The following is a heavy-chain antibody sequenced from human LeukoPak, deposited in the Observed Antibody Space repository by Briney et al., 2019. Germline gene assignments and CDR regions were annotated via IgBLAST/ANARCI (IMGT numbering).Heavy chain of an antibody. V-gene: IGHV1-18*01. CDR2: ITAYDGNT. D-gene: IGHD1-7*01. Sequence: ASVKVSCKASGYTFSRYGITWVRQAPGQGLEWMGWITAYDGNTNFAQNFQARVTMTTDTSTNTAYMELRSLRSDDTAMYYCARQSFIAGDNWNYVLNGDDALDIWGQGTMVTVSS. CDR1: GYTFSRYG. CDR3: ARQSFIAGDNWNYVLNGDDALDI. J-gene: IGHJ3*02.